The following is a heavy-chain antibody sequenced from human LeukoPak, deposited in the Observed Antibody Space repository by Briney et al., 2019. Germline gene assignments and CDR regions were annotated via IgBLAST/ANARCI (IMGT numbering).Heavy chain of an antibody. Sequence: PSETLSLTCAVYGGSFSGYYWSWIRQPPGKGLEWIGEINHSGSTNYNPSLKSRVTRSVDTSKNQFSLKLSSVTAADTAVYYCARSVTVSYYMDVWGKGTTVTISS. CDR1: GGSFSGYY. CDR3: ARSVTVSYYMDV. D-gene: IGHD3-16*01. J-gene: IGHJ6*03. CDR2: INHSGST. V-gene: IGHV4-34*01.